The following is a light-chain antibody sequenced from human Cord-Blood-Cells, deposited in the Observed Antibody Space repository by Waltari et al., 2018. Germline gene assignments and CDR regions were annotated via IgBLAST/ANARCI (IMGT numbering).Light chain of an antibody. V-gene: IGLV3-21*04. CDR3: QVWDSSSDHYV. CDR2: YDS. J-gene: IGLJ1*01. Sequence: SYVLTQPPSVSVAPGKTARITCGGNNIGSKSGHWYQQKPGQAPLLGIYYDSDRPSGIPERFSGSNSGNTATLTISRVEAGDEADYYCQVWDSSSDHYVFGTGTKVTVL. CDR1: NIGSKS.